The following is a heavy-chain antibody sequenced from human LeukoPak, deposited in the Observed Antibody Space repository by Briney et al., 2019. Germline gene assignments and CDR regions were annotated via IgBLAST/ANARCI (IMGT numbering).Heavy chain of an antibody. CDR3: ASTENYYDSSGYYYVGWGFDY. Sequence: GGTLRLSRAASGFTFSSYGMSWVRQAPGKGLEWVSAISGSGGSTYYADSVKGRFTISRDNSKNMLYLQMNSLRAEDTAVYYCASTENYYDSSGYYYVGWGFDYWGQGTLVTVSS. V-gene: IGHV3-23*01. CDR2: ISGSGGST. J-gene: IGHJ4*02. D-gene: IGHD3-22*01. CDR1: GFTFSSYG.